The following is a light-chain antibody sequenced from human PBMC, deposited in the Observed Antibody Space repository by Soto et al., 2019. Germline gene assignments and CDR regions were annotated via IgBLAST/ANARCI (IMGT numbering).Light chain of an antibody. CDR3: SSHTSSDTPYV. Sequence: QSALTQPASVSGSPGQSITISCTGSSSDVGGFNFVSWYQQHPDKAPKLLIYEVNNRPSGVSNRFSGSKSGNTASLTISGLQPEDEGVYYCSSHTSSDTPYVFGTGTKLTVL. CDR1: SSDVGGFNF. CDR2: EVN. V-gene: IGLV2-14*03. J-gene: IGLJ1*01.